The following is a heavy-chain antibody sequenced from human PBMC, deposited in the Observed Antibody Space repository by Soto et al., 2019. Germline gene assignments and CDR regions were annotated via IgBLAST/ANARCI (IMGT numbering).Heavy chain of an antibody. J-gene: IGHJ5*02. V-gene: IGHV7-4-1*01. D-gene: IGHD6-13*01. Sequence: ASVKVSCKASGYTFTSYAMNWVRQAPGQGLEWMGWINTNTGNPTYAQGFTGRFVFSLDTSVSTAYLQICSLKAEDTAVYHCARGPSSSWPFENWFDPWGQGTLVTVSS. CDR3: ARGPSSSWPFENWFDP. CDR1: GYTFTSYA. CDR2: INTNTGNP.